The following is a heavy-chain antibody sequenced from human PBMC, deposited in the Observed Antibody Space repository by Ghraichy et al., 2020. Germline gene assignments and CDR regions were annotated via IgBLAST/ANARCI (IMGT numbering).Heavy chain of an antibody. D-gene: IGHD1-1*01. Sequence: GGSLRLSCAASGFNFRNYAMGWVRQAPGKGLEWVSSLSENGGRTYYANSVKGRLTISRDNSKNTVFLQMNSLRVEDTALYYCTRRAQQQLIWNWFDPWGQGTLVTVSS. V-gene: IGHV3-23*01. CDR1: GFNFRNYA. CDR3: TRRAQQQLIWNWFDP. CDR2: LSENGGRT. J-gene: IGHJ5*02.